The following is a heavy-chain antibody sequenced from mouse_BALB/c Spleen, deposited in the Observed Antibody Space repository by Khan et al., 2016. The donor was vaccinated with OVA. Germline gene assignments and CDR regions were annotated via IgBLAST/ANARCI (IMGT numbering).Heavy chain of an antibody. CDR2: IDPENGDT. Sequence: EVQLQQSGAELVRSGASVKLSCTASGFNIKDYYMHWVKQRPEQGLEWIGWIDPENGDTEYAPKFQGKATMTADTSSNTAYLQLSSLTSEDTAVYYCNARGLPFDYWGQGTTLTVSS. D-gene: IGHD2-4*01. CDR3: NARGLPFDY. J-gene: IGHJ2*01. CDR1: GFNIKDYY. V-gene: IGHV14-4*02.